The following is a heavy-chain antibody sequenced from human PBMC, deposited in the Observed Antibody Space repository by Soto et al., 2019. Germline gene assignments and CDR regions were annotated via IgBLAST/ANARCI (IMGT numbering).Heavy chain of an antibody. V-gene: IGHV3-33*01. CDR2: IWSDGSNK. J-gene: IGHJ3*02. CDR1: GITFNSHA. Sequence: QVQLVESGGGVVQPGMCLRLSCATSGITFNSHAIHWVRQAPGKGLEWVAQIWSDGSNKYYADSMRGRFTISRDFSNNMAFLQMDSLRAEDTAVYYCARDGQSPAPYACDMWGQGTLVIVSS. CDR3: ARDGQSPAPYACDM.